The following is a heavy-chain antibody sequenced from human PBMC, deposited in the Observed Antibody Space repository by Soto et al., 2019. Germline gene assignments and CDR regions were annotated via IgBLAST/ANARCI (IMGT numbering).Heavy chain of an antibody. J-gene: IGHJ4*02. D-gene: IGHD3-10*01. V-gene: IGHV1-69*06. CDR2: IIPIFGTA. Sequence: QVQLVQSGAEVKKPGSSVKVSCKAPGGTFSSYAISWVRQAPGQGLEWMGGIIPIFGTANYAQKFQGRVTITADKSTSTAYMELSSLRSEDTAVYYCARVLTVRGVITPREDHWGQGTLVTVSS. CDR1: GGTFSSYA. CDR3: ARVLTVRGVITPREDH.